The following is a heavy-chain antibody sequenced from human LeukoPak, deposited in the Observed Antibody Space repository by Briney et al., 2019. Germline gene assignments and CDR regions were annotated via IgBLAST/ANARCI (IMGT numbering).Heavy chain of an antibody. CDR1: GFTFNSYA. J-gene: IGHJ6*02. D-gene: IGHD1-1*01. CDR3: ARSGGWDGMDV. Sequence: GGSLRLSCAASGFTFNSYAFHWVRQAPGKGLEWVAVVSYGGSNKYYADSVKGRFTISRDDSKNTVYLQMDRLRPEDTAVYYCARSGGWDGMDVWGQGTAVTVSS. CDR2: VSYGGSNK. V-gene: IGHV3-30*04.